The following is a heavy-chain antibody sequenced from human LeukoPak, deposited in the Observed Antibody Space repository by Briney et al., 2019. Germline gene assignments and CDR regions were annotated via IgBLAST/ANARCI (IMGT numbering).Heavy chain of an antibody. V-gene: IGHV4-4*09. D-gene: IGHD3-16*01. CDR2: IFSGGST. J-gene: IGHJ4*02. CDR1: GGSLSRHY. CDR3: ARGRGPLRVEFGD. Sequence: SETLSLTCNVSGGSLSRHYCSWIRQAPGKGLEWIGFIFSGGSTNYNPSLKRRVSISMDTSQNQLSLKLSSVTAADTAVYYCARGRGPLRVEFGDWGQGALVTVSS.